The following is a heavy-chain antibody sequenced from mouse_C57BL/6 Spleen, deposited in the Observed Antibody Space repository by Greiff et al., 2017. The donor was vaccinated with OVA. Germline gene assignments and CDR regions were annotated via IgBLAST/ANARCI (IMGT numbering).Heavy chain of an antibody. J-gene: IGHJ3*01. CDR3: ARSRAYYYGSSYEGFAY. Sequence: QVQLKESGAELMKPGASVKLSCKATGYTFTGYWIEWVKQRPGHGLEWIGEILPGSGSTNYNEKFKGKATFTADTSSNTAYMQLSSLTTEDSAIYYCARSRAYYYGSSYEGFAYWGQGTLVTVSA. V-gene: IGHV1-9*01. CDR1: GYTFTGYW. CDR2: ILPGSGST. D-gene: IGHD1-1*01.